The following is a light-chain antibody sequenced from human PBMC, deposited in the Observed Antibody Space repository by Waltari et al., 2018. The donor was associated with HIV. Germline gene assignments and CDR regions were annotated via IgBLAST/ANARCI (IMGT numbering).Light chain of an antibody. J-gene: IGLJ2*01. CDR1: SSDIGGTNF. Sequence: PLTQPPSASGPPGQPATTSCPGTSSDIGGTNFVPWNQQTPAKAPNLFIPEVTKRPSGVPDRFSGAKSVNTASLTVSGRQGEDEAHYYCSSYAPTNNFYVLFGGGTALTVL. CDR2: EVT. CDR3: SSYAPTNNFYVL. V-gene: IGLV2-8*01.